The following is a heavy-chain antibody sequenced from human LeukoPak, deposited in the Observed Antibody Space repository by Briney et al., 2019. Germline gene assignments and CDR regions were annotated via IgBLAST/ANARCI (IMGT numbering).Heavy chain of an antibody. V-gene: IGHV3-30-3*01. Sequence: PGGSLRLSCAASGFTFSSYAMHWVRQAPGKGLEWVAVISYDGSNKYYADSVKGRFTISRDNSKNTLYLQMNSLRAEDTAVYYCARDPTNPPFDYWGQGTLVTVSS. CDR2: ISYDGSNK. J-gene: IGHJ4*02. CDR3: ARDPTNPPFDY. CDR1: GFTFSSYA.